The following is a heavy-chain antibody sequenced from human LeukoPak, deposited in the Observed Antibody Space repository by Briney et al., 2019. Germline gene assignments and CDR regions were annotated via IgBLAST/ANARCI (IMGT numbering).Heavy chain of an antibody. J-gene: IGHJ5*02. CDR2: INHSGST. V-gene: IGHV4-34*01. Sequence: LSLTXXXYGGXXXGYYWSWIRQPPGKGLEWIGEINHSGSTNYNPSLKSRVTISVDTSKNQFSLKLSSVTAADTAVYYCAREKYYYDSSGYYPNWFDPWGQGTLVTVSS. D-gene: IGHD3-22*01. CDR1: GGXXXGYY. CDR3: AREKYYYDSSGYYPNWFDP.